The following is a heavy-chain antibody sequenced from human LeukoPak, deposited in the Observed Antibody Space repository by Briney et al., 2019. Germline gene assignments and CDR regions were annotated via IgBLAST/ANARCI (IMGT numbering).Heavy chain of an antibody. D-gene: IGHD6-13*01. Sequence: SETLSLTCAVYGGSFSGYYWSWIRQPPGKGLEWIGEINHSGSTNYNPSLKSRVTMSIDTSKNQFSLKLSSVTAADTAVYYCARSGGSSWYYFDYWGQGTLVTVSS. CDR1: GGSFSGYY. V-gene: IGHV4-34*01. CDR3: ARSGGSSWYYFDY. J-gene: IGHJ4*02. CDR2: INHSGST.